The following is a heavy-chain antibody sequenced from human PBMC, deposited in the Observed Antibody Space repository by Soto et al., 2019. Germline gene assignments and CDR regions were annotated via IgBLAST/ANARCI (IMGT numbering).Heavy chain of an antibody. Sequence: QVQLVQSGTEVKKPGASVKVSCKASGYTFTDYDINWVRQAPGQGLEWMGWVSPNSSNTVYAQKFQDRVTMTRDTSITTAYMELSDLRFEDTAMYYCARGRFYSETSNWFAFWGQGTPVTVSS. CDR1: GYTFTDYD. V-gene: IGHV1-8*01. CDR2: VSPNSSNT. CDR3: ARGRFYSETSNWFAF. D-gene: IGHD2-2*01. J-gene: IGHJ5*01.